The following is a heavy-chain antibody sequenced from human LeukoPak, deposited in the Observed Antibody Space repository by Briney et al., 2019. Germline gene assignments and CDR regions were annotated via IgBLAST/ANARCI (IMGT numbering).Heavy chain of an antibody. CDR1: GGSISSSSYY. Sequence: SETLSLTCTVSGGSISSSSYYWGWIRQPPGKGLEWIGSIYYSGSTYYNPSLKSRVTISVDTSKNQFSLKLSSVTAADTAVYYCARSEYSYGDFDYWGQGTLVTVSS. CDR3: ARSEYSYGDFDY. CDR2: IYYSGST. D-gene: IGHD5-18*01. J-gene: IGHJ4*02. V-gene: IGHV4-39*07.